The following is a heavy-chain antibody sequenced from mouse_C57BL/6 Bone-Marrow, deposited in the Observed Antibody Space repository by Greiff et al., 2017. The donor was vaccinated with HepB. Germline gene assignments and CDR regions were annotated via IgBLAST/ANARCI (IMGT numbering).Heavy chain of an antibody. CDR3: TTLYDYDDAMDY. D-gene: IGHD2-4*01. V-gene: IGHV14-4*01. Sequence: EVQLVESGAELVRPGASVKLSCTASGFNIKDDYMHWVKQRPEQGLEWIGWIDPENGDTEYASKFQGKATITADTSSNTAYLQLSSLTSEDTAVYYCTTLYDYDDAMDYWGQGTSVTVSS. CDR2: IDPENGDT. J-gene: IGHJ4*01. CDR1: GFNIKDDY.